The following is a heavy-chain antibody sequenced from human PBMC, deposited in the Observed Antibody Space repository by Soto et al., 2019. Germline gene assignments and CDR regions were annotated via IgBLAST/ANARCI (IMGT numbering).Heavy chain of an antibody. V-gene: IGHV3-74*01. CDR3: ARGVVAGTFTDY. CDR1: GFTFSSYW. CDR2: INSDGSST. J-gene: IGHJ4*02. Sequence: VGSLRLSGAASGFTFSSYWMHWVRQAPGKGLVWVSRINSDGSSTNYADSVKGRFTISRDNAKNTLYLQMNSLRAEDTAVYYCARGVVAGTFTDYWGQGTLVTVSS. D-gene: IGHD6-13*01.